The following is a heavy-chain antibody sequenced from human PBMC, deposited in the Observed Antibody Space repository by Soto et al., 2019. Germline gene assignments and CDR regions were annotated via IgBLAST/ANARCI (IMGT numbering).Heavy chain of an antibody. V-gene: IGHV3-49*03. J-gene: IGHJ4*02. D-gene: IGHD6-6*01. CDR1: GFIFGDYA. CDR2: ITSNTYGGTT. CDR3: ARDRRPLDVAVVPNY. Sequence: PGGSLRLSCTVSGFIFGDYAMSWFRQVPGKGLEWVAFITSNTYGGTTQYAASVKGRFTISRDDSKSIAYLQMNTLKTEDTAVYYCARDRRPLDVAVVPNYWGQGTLVTVS.